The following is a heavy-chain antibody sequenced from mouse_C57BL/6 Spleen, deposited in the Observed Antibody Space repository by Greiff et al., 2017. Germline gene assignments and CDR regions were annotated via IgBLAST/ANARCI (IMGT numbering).Heavy chain of an antibody. CDR2: IDPANGNT. D-gene: IGHD1-1*01. J-gene: IGHJ4*01. Sequence: VQLKESVAELVRPGASVKLSCTASGFNIENTYMHWVKQRPEQGLEWIGRIDPANGNTKYAPKFQGKATITADTSSNTAYLQLSSLTSEDTAIYSYASGTSYYYAMAFSSPGTSLTVSS. CDR3: ASGTSYYYAMAF. CDR1: GFNIENTY. V-gene: IGHV14-3*01.